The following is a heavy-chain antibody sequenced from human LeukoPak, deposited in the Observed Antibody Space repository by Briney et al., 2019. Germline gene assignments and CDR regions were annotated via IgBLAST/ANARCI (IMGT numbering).Heavy chain of an antibody. D-gene: IGHD5-18*01. J-gene: IGHJ4*02. CDR3: AHMVTPSQDFDY. CDR2: ISYDGSNK. CDR1: GFTFSSYA. V-gene: IGHV3-30-3*01. Sequence: GGSLRLSCAASGFTFSSYAMHWVRQAPGKGLEWVAVISYDGSNKYYADSVKGRFTISRDNSKNTLYLQMNSLRAEDTAVYYCAHMVTPSQDFDYWGQGTLVTVSS.